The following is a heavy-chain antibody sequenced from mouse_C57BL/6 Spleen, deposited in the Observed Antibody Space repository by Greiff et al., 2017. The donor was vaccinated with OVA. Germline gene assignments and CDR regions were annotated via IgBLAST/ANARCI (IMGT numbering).Heavy chain of an antibody. CDR1: GFNIKDYY. CDR2: IDPEDGET. J-gene: IGHJ1*03. CDR3: ARAYYSSSYDWYFDV. Sequence: DVKLVESGAELVKPGASVKLSCTASGFNIKDYYMHWVKQRTEQGLEWIGRIDPEDGETKYAPKFQGKATITADTSSNTSSLQPSSLTSEDTAVYYCARAYYSSSYDWYFDVWGTRTTVTVSS. D-gene: IGHD1-1*01. V-gene: IGHV14-2*01.